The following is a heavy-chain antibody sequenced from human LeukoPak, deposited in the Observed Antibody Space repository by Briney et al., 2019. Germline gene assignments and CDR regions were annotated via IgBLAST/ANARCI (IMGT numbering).Heavy chain of an antibody. CDR1: GFTFSSYA. V-gene: IGHV3-23*01. D-gene: IGHD3-22*01. CDR2: ISGSGGST. Sequence: GGSLRHSCVASGFTFSSYAMSWVRQAPGKGLEWVSAISGSGGSTYYADSVKGRFTISRDNSKNTLYPQMNSLRAEDTAVYYCAKASYYYDSSGYYPPKYYFDYWGQGTLVTVSS. CDR3: AKASYYYDSSGYYPPKYYFDY. J-gene: IGHJ4*02.